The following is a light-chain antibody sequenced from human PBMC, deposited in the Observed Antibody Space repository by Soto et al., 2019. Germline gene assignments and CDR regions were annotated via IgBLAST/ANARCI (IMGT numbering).Light chain of an antibody. CDR2: DAS. CDR1: QSISSW. Sequence: DIQMTQSPSPLSASVGDRVTITCRASQSISSWLAWYQQKPGKAPKLLIYDASSVESGVPSRFSGSGSGTEFTLTISSLQPDDFATYYCQHKDFGGGTKVEIK. J-gene: IGKJ4*01. CDR3: QHKD. V-gene: IGKV1-5*01.